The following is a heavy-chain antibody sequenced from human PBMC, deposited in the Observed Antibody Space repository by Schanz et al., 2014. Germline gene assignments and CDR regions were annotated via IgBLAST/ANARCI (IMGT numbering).Heavy chain of an antibody. V-gene: IGHV3-33*01. CDR2: IWYNGSNK. Sequence: QVQLVESGGGVVQPGRSLRLSCAASGFTFSKYGVHWVRQAPGKGLEWVAVIWYNGSNKYYADSVRGRFTISRDNSKNTLYLQMNNLRAEDTAVYYCARGTDTAMEHRPFDYWGQGTLVTVSS. J-gene: IGHJ4*02. D-gene: IGHD5-18*01. CDR1: GFTFSKYG. CDR3: ARGTDTAMEHRPFDY.